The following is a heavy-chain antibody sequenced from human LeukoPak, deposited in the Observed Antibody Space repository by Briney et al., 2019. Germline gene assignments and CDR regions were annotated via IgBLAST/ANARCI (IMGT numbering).Heavy chain of an antibody. V-gene: IGHV1-18*01. Sequence: ASVKVSCKASGYTFTSYGISRVRQAPGQGLEWMGWISAYNGNTNYAQKLQGRVTMTTDTSTSTAYMELRSLRSDDTAVYYCARDMLDIVVVPAAHLGVDYWGQGTLVTVSS. D-gene: IGHD2-2*03. CDR1: GYTFTSYG. CDR2: ISAYNGNT. J-gene: IGHJ4*02. CDR3: ARDMLDIVVVPAAHLGVDY.